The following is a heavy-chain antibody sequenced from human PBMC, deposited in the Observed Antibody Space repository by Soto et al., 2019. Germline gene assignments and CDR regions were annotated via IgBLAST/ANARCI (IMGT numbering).Heavy chain of an antibody. CDR3: ARSTTNWFDP. CDR2: IRDNGGST. CDR1: GFTFSRHA. V-gene: IGHV3-23*01. Sequence: EVQLLESGGGLVQAGGSLRLSCAASGFTFSRHAMSWVRQAPGKGLEWVSSIRDNGGSTYYADSVEGRFFISRDNSKSTLYLHMNSLRADDTAVYYCARSTTNWFDPWGQGTLVTVSS. D-gene: IGHD2-2*01. J-gene: IGHJ5*02.